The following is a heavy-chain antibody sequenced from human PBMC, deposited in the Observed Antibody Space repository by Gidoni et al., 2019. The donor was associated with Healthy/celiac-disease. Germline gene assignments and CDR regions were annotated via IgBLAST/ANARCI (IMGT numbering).Heavy chain of an antibody. CDR1: GGTFSSSS. V-gene: IGHV1-69*19. Sequence: QVQLVQSGAEVKKPGSSVKVSCKASGGTFSSSSISWVRQAPGQGLEWMGGIIPIFGTANDAQKFQGRVTITADESTSTAYMELSSLRSEDTAVYYCARDRGYCSGGSCPDYYYYGMDVWGQGTTVTVSS. J-gene: IGHJ6*02. CDR2: IIPIFGTA. CDR3: ARDRGYCSGGSCPDYYYYGMDV. D-gene: IGHD2-15*01.